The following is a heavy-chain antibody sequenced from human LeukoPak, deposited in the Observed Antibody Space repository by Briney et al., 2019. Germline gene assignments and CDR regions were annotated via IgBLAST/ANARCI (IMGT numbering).Heavy chain of an antibody. CDR1: GVSISSSNW. CDR2: IYHSGST. J-gene: IGHJ3*02. CDR3: ARGDCGGDCYRVPDAFDI. V-gene: IGHV4-4*02. D-gene: IGHD2-21*02. Sequence: PSETLSLTCAVSGVSISSSNWWSWVRQPPGKGLEWIGEIYHSGSTNYNPSLKSRVTISVDKSKNQFSLKLSSVTAADTAVYYCARGDCGGDCYRVPDAFDIWGQGTMVTVSS.